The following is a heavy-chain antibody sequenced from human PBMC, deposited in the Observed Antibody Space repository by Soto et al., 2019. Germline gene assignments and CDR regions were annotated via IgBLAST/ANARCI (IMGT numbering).Heavy chain of an antibody. CDR2: ISSSSSTI. V-gene: IGHV3-48*02. J-gene: IGHJ5*02. CDR1: GFTFSSYS. CDR3: ARGDIIAARPAYYNWFDP. D-gene: IGHD6-6*01. Sequence: GGSLRLSCAASGFTFSSYSMNWVRQAPGKGLEWVSYISSSSSTIYYADSVKGRFTISRDNAKNSLYLQMNSLRDEDTAVYYCARGDIIAARPAYYNWFDPWGQGTLVTVSS.